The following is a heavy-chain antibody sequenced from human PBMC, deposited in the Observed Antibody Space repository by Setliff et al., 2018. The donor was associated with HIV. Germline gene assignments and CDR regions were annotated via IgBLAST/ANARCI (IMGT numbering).Heavy chain of an antibody. D-gene: IGHD3-16*01. CDR1: GFTFSKYW. V-gene: IGHV3-7*03. CDR2: TKQDGSEK. CDR3: ARDYWGNSYFDY. J-gene: IGHJ4*02. Sequence: PGGSLRLSCAASGFTFSKYWMSWVRQGPGKGLEWVANTKQDGSEKHYVGSVKGRFTISRDNDKKLLILQMNSLAAEDMAVYYCARDYWGNSYFDYWGQGTRVTVSS.